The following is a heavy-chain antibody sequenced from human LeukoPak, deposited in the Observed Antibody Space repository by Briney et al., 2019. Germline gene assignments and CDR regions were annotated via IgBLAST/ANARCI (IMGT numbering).Heavy chain of an antibody. CDR1: GYIFTGYY. V-gene: IGHV1-18*04. CDR2: MSAYNGNT. CDR3: ARDRGTSWYELDY. J-gene: IGHJ4*02. Sequence: GASVKISCKASGYIFTGYYLCWVRQAPGQGLEWMGWMSAYNGNTNYAQKLQGRVTMTTDTSTSTAYMDLMRLRSDDTAVYYCARDRGTSWYELDYWGQGTLVTVSS. D-gene: IGHD6-13*01.